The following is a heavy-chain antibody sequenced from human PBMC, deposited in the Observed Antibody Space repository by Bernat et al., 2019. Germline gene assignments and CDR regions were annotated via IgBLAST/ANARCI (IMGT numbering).Heavy chain of an antibody. V-gene: IGHV3-53*02. J-gene: IGHJ4*02. CDR3: ARGAVYASSWYSSPFDY. CDR2: IYSGGTT. Sequence: EVQLVETGGGLIQPGGSLRLSCAASGFSVSSNYMSWVRQAPGKGLEWVSVIYSGGTTYYADSVKGRFTVSRDDSKNTLYLQMSSLRVEDTAVYYCARGAVYASSWYSSPFDYRGQGTLVTVSS. CDR1: GFSVSSNY. D-gene: IGHD6-13*01.